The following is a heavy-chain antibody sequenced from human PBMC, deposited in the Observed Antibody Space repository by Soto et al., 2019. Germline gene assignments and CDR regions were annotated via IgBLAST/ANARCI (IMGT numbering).Heavy chain of an antibody. Sequence: PXATLSLTFAVYGGSFSGYYWSWIGQPPGKGLEWIGEINHSGSTNYNPSLKSRVTISVDTSKNQFSLKLSSVTAADTAVYYCARGRYYHILTGYRNYYYYYGMDVWGQGTTVTVSS. CDR3: ARGRYYHILTGYRNYYYYYGMDV. D-gene: IGHD3-9*01. CDR2: INHSGST. V-gene: IGHV4-34*01. CDR1: GGSFSGYY. J-gene: IGHJ6*02.